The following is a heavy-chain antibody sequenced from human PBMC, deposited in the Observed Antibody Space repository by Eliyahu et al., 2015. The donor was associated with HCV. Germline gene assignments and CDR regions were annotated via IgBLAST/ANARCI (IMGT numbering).Heavy chain of an antibody. D-gene: IGHD1-26*01. Sequence: QVQLQESGXGLVKPXGTLSLXCAVSGGXXSSSNWWSWVRQPPGKGLEWIGEIYHSGSTNYNPPLKSRVTISVDKSKNQFSLKLSSVTAADTAVYYCARVHASVGAIHLDYWGQGTLVTVSS. CDR3: ARVHASVGAIHLDY. V-gene: IGHV4-4*02. CDR2: IYHSGST. J-gene: IGHJ4*02. CDR1: GGXXSSSNW.